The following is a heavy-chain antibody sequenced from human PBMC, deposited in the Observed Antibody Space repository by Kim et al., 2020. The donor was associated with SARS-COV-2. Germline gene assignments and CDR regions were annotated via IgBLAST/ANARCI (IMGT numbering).Heavy chain of an antibody. J-gene: IGHJ4*02. V-gene: IGHV3-23*01. Sequence: GGSLRLSCAASGFTFSSYAMSWVRQAPGKGLEWVSAISGSGGNTYYADSVKGRFTISRDNSKNTLYLQMNSLRAEDTAVYYCAKDRLYCSGGSCYIWDPPGFDYWGQGTLVTVSS. CDR3: AKDRLYCSGGSCYIWDPPGFDY. D-gene: IGHD2-15*01. CDR1: GFTFSSYA. CDR2: ISGSGGNT.